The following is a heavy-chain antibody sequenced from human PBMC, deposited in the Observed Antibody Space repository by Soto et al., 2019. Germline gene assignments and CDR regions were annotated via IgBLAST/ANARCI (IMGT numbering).Heavy chain of an antibody. CDR2: IIPILGIA. Sequence: QVQLVQSGAEVKKPGSSVKVSCKASGGTFSSYTISWVRQAPGQGLEWMGRIIPILGIANYAQKFQGRVTITANKSTSTAYMELSSLRSEDTAVYYCARELGRQYGMDVWGQGTTVTVSS. V-gene: IGHV1-69*02. D-gene: IGHD7-27*01. J-gene: IGHJ6*02. CDR3: ARELGRQYGMDV. CDR1: GGTFSSYT.